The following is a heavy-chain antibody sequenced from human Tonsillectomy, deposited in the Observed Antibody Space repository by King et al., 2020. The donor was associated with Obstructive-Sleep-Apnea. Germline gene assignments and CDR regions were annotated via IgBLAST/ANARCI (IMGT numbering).Heavy chain of an antibody. CDR2: INHSGST. J-gene: IGHJ5*02. CDR3: ARGSGAAAVNWFDP. CDR1: VGSFSDYY. D-gene: IGHD6-13*01. V-gene: IGHV4-34*01. Sequence: VQLQQWGAGLLKPSETLSLTCAVFVGSFSDYYWSWIRQPPVKGLEWIGEINHSGSTNYNPSPKSRVTISVDTSKNQFSLKLNSVTAAETAVYYCARGSGAAAVNWFDPWGQGTLVTVSS.